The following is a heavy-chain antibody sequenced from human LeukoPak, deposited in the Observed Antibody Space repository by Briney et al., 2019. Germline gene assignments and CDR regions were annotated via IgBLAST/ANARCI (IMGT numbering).Heavy chain of an antibody. J-gene: IGHJ3*02. Sequence: SETLSLTCTVSGGSISSGGYYWSWIRQHPGKGLEWIGYIYYSGSTYYNPSLKSRVTISVDTSKNQFSLKLSSVTAADTAVYYCARVGSSREVFDIWGQGTMVTVSS. V-gene: IGHV4-31*03. CDR3: ARVGSSREVFDI. CDR2: IYYSGST. CDR1: GGSISSGGYY. D-gene: IGHD1-26*01.